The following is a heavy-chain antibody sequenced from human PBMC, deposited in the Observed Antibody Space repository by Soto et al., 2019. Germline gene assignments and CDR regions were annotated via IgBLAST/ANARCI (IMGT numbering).Heavy chain of an antibody. CDR3: ARDLLAANY. V-gene: IGHV1-46*01. D-gene: IGHD2-15*01. Sequence: QVQLVQSGAEVKKPGASVKLYCKASGYTFTSYYVHWVRHAPGQGLEWVAIINPNGGSTNYAQEFQGRVTVTRDTSTSTVFMELSSLHSDDTAVYYCARDLLAANYWGQGTLVTVSS. J-gene: IGHJ4*02. CDR2: INPNGGST. CDR1: GYTFTSYY.